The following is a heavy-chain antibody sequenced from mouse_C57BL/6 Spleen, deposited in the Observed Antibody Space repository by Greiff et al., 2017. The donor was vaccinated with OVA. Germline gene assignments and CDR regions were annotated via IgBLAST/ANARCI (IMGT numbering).Heavy chain of an antibody. CDR1: GYTFTSYW. CDR2: IDPSDSFT. D-gene: IGHD4-1*01. J-gene: IGHJ1*03. CDR3: ERKLGSYWYFDV. Sequence: QVQLQQPGAELVKPGASVKLSCKASGYTFTSYWMQWVKQRPGQGLEWIGEIDPSDSFTNYNQKFKGKATLTVDTSSSTAYMQLSSLTSEDSAVYYCERKLGSYWYFDVWGTGTTVTVAS. V-gene: IGHV1-50*01.